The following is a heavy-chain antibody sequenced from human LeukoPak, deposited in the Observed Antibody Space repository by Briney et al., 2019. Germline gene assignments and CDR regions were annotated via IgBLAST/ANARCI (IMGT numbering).Heavy chain of an antibody. CDR3: AREYSSSSGSVSDY. V-gene: IGHV3-48*02. CDR1: GFAFSSYN. D-gene: IGHD6-6*01. Sequence: GGSLRLSCAASGFAFSSYNMNWVRQAPGKGLEWVSYITRSSSTIYYADSVKGRFTISRDNAKNSLYLQMNSLRDEDTAVYYCAREYSSSSGSVSDYWGQGTLVTVSS. CDR2: ITRSSSTI. J-gene: IGHJ4*02.